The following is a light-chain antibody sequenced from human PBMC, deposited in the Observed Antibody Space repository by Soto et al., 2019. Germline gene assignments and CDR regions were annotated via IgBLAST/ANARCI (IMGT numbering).Light chain of an antibody. CDR3: PQSYSTPLT. J-gene: IGKJ4*01. CDR1: QSISSY. CDR2: AAS. V-gene: IGKV1-39*01. Sequence: DIQMTQSPSSLSASVGDRVTITCRASQSISSYLNWYQQKPGKAPKLLSYAASSLQSGVTSRFSGSGSGTDFTLTISSLQPEDFATYYCPQSYSTPLTFGGGTKVEIK.